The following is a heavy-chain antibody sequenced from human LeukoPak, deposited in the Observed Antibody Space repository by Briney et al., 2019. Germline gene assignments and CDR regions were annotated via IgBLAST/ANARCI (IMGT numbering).Heavy chain of an antibody. D-gene: IGHD1-26*01. V-gene: IGHV3-23*01. Sequence: GGSLRLSCAASGFTFSSYAMSWVRQAPGKGLEWVSAISGSGGSTYYADSVKGRFTISRDNSKNTLFLQMNSMRAEDTAVYYRAKRRIVGATLVYWGQGTLVTVSS. J-gene: IGHJ4*02. CDR2: ISGSGGST. CDR1: GFTFSSYA. CDR3: AKRRIVGATLVY.